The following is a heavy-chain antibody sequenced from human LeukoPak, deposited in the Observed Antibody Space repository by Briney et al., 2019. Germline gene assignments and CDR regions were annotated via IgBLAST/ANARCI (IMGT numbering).Heavy chain of an antibody. CDR1: GFTFRSYG. CDR3: SKDGGRYCSSISCFPTDS. Sequence: GGSLRLSCAASGFTFRSYGMGWVRQAPGKGLEWVSAISGSGGSTYYAASVKGRFTISRDNSQNTLYLQMNSLRAEDTAVYYCSKDGGRYCSSISCFPTDSWGQGTLVTVSS. D-gene: IGHD2-2*01. V-gene: IGHV3-23*01. CDR2: ISGSGGST. J-gene: IGHJ4*02.